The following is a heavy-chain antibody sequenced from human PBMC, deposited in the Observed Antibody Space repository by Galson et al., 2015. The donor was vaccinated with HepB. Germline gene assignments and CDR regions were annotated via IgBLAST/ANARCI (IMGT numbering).Heavy chain of an antibody. D-gene: IGHD6-19*01. CDR1: GFTFSSND. CDR2: ISGSGGST. V-gene: IGHV3-23*01. CDR3: AKDGSSSGWREYYFDY. J-gene: IGHJ4*02. Sequence: SLRLYCAASGFTFSSNDMRWVRQAPGKGLEWVSAISGSGGSTSYADSVKGRFTISRDNSKNTLYLQMNSLRAEDTAVYYCAKDGSSSGWREYYFDYWGQGTLVTVSS.